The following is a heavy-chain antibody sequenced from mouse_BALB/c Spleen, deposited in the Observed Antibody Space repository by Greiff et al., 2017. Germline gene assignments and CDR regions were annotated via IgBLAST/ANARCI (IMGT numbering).Heavy chain of an antibody. CDR3: ARGEDLWPDY. D-gene: IGHD1-1*01. J-gene: IGHJ2*01. V-gene: IGHV14-3*02. CDR2: IDPANGNT. CDR1: GFNIKDTY. Sequence: VQLKQSGAELVKPGASVKLSCTASGFNIKDTYMHWVKQRPEQGLEWIGRIDPANGNTKYDPKFQGKATITADTSSNTAYLQLSSLTSEDTAVYYCARGEDLWPDYWGQGTTLTVSS.